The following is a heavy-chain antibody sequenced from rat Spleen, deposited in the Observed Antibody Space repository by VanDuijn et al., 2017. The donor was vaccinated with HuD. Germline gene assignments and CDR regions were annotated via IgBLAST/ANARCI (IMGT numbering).Heavy chain of an antibody. J-gene: IGHJ2*01. D-gene: IGHD5-1*01. CDR1: GFTFNNYW. CDR3: TMGANWALGDYFDY. Sequence: EVQLVESGGGLVQPGRSLKLSCVASGFTFNNYWMTWIRQAPGKGLEWVASIPDTGGSTFYPDSVRGRFTISSDNAQNTLYLQMNSLRSEDTATFYFTMGANWALGDYFDYWGQGVMVTVSS. V-gene: IGHV5-31*01. CDR2: IPDTGGST.